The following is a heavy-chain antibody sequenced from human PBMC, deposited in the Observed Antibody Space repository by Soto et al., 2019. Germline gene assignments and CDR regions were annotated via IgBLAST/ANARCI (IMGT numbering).Heavy chain of an antibody. D-gene: IGHD4-17*01. J-gene: IGHJ5*02. CDR2: IIPIFGTP. V-gene: IGHV1-69*13. CDR3: AHRGYGDYPRDNWFDP. Sequence: SVKVSCKAFGGTFNNDAISWVRQAPGQGLEWLGGIIPIFGTPNYPKKFQGRVTITADESTSTVYMELTNMDPVDTATYYCAHRGYGDYPRDNWFDPWGQGTLVTVSS. CDR1: GGTFNNDA.